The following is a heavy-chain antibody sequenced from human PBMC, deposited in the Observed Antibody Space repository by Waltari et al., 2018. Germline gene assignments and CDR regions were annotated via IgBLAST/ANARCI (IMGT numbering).Heavy chain of an antibody. V-gene: IGHV3-23*04. CDR1: GFTFRSYG. D-gene: IGHD3-22*01. CDR2: ISGMGHT. Sequence: EVQLVESGGGLVQPGGSLRLSCAGSGFTFRSYGMSWVRQAPGKGLEWVSSISGMGHTYYADSVKGRFTISRDNSKNTLNLQMNSLRAEDTALYYCAKDPVLNYYDTNGYYHDYWGQGTLVTVSS. CDR3: AKDPVLNYYDTNGYYHDY. J-gene: IGHJ4*02.